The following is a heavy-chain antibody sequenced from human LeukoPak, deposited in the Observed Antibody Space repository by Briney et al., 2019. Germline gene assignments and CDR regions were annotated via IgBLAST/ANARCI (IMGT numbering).Heavy chain of an antibody. CDR3: ARGEKSWINGVDL. D-gene: IGHD2-8*01. CDR1: GFTFSSHW. V-gene: IGHV3-74*01. CDR2: INSDGSGT. J-gene: IGHJ5*02. Sequence: GGSLRLSCAASGFTFSSHWMHWVRQAPGKGLEWVSRINSDGSGTIYADSVKGRFTISRDNAKNTLDLQMNSLRAEDTAVYYCARGEKSWINGVDLWGQGTLVTVSS.